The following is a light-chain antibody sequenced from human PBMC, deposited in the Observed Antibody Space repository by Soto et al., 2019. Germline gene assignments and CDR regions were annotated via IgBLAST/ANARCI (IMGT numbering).Light chain of an antibody. CDR1: QSVSRY. Sequence: EIVMTPSPGTLSLSPVERATLSCRASQSVSRYLAWYQQSPGQAPRLLIYGASSRATGIPDRFSGSGSGTDFTLTISRLEPEDFAVYYCQQYGSSVTFGPGTKVDI. CDR2: GAS. J-gene: IGKJ3*01. V-gene: IGKV3-20*01. CDR3: QQYGSSVT.